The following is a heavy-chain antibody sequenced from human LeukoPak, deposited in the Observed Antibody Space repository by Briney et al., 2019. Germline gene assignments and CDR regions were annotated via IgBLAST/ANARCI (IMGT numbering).Heavy chain of an antibody. CDR3: ARGYDSSAYKLPIDS. CDR2: INPNSGGT. D-gene: IGHD3-22*01. V-gene: IGHV1-2*02. Sequence: ASVKVSCKASGYIFTDYYIHWVRQAPGQGLEWMGWINPNSGGTNYAQKFQGRVTFTRDTSTSTAYMELSRPRSDDTAVYFCARGYDSSAYKLPIDSWGQGTLVSVSS. CDR1: GYIFTDYY. J-gene: IGHJ4*02.